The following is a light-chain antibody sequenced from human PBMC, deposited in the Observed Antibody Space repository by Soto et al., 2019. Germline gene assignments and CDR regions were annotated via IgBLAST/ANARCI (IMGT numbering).Light chain of an antibody. CDR3: QSYDSSTVV. CDR1: SGSIASNY. V-gene: IGLV6-57*04. CDR2: EDN. Sequence: NFMLTQPHSVSESPGKTVTISCTRSSGSIASNYVQWYQQRPGSAPTTVIYEDNQRPSGVPDRFSGSIDSSSNSASLTISGLKTVDEADYYCQSYDSSTVVFGGGTKLTVL. J-gene: IGLJ2*01.